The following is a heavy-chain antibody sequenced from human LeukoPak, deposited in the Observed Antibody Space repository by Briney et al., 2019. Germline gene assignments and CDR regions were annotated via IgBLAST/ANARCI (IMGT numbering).Heavy chain of an antibody. CDR3: ARDIMTSRDY. CDR2: INPNSGGT. CDR1: GDTLTVDY. Sequence: ASVRVSSKASGDTLTVDYMHWGRQAPGQGLEWMGWINPNSGGTNYAQKFQGRVTMTRDTSISTAYMELSRLRSDDTAVYYCARDIMTSRDYWGQGTLVTVSS. V-gene: IGHV1-2*02. D-gene: IGHD2-21*02. J-gene: IGHJ4*02.